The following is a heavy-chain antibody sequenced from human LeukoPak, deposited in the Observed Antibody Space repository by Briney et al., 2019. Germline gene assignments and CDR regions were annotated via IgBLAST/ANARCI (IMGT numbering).Heavy chain of an antibody. V-gene: IGHV3-48*03. D-gene: IGHD3-10*01. Sequence: PGGSLSLSCAASGFTFSGFDMNWVRQAQGKGLEWIAHIGTSVNAIYYADSVKGRFTISRDNARDSLSLQMDSLRFEDTAVYYCAKDSVWFGDLLNWGQGALVIVSS. CDR3: AKDSVWFGDLLN. J-gene: IGHJ4*02. CDR2: IGTSVNAI. CDR1: GFTFSGFD.